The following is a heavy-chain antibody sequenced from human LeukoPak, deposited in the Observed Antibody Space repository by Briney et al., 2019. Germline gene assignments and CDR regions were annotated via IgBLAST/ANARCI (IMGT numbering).Heavy chain of an antibody. CDR3: ARDPFSGFDKRVYYFDY. CDR1: GFSFSTYT. J-gene: IGHJ4*02. V-gene: IGHV3-21*01. Sequence: GGSLRLSCAASGFSFSTYTMSWVRQAPGKGLEWVSSISSRSTYIYFADSVKGRFTICRDNAKNSLYLQMNSLRAEDTAVYYCARDPFSGFDKRVYYFDYWGQGALVSVSS. CDR2: ISSRSTYI. D-gene: IGHD5-12*01.